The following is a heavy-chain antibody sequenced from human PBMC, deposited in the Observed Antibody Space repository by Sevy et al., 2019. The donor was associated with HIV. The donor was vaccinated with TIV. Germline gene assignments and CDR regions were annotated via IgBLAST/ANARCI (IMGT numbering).Heavy chain of an antibody. CDR2: INPKNSDT. D-gene: IGHD2-21*02. J-gene: IGHJ3*01. V-gene: IGHV1-2*02. CDR3: ARDFLAVTAIPSDAFDV. Sequence: ASVKVSCKASGYTFTGYYVNWVRQAPGQGLEWMGWINPKNSDTVYSAKFQGRVTMTRDTSISTDYMQLSRLKSDDTAVYYCARDFLAVTAIPSDAFDVWGPGTMVTVSS. CDR1: GYTFTGYY.